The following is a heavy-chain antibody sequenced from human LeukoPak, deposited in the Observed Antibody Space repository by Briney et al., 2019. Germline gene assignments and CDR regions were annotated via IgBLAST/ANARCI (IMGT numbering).Heavy chain of an antibody. CDR2: MNPNSGNT. CDR1: GGTFSSYA. Sequence: GSSVKVSCKASGGTFSSYAINWVRQPPGQGLEWMGWMNPNSGNTAYAQKFQGRITMTRDASIRTAYMELNSLRSEDTAVYYCVRLFVQEPSGWFDPWGQGTLVTVS. CDR3: VRLFVQEPSGWFDP. J-gene: IGHJ5*02. V-gene: IGHV1-8*02. D-gene: IGHD3-10*01.